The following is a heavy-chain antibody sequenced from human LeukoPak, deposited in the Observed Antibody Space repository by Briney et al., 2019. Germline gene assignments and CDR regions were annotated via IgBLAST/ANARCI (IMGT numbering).Heavy chain of an antibody. J-gene: IGHJ4*02. CDR2: ITSKTDGGIT. D-gene: IGHD2/OR15-2a*01. Sequence: GGSLRLSCAASGFSFTDAWMSWVRQAPGKGLEWVGRITSKTDGGITDSAAPVKGRFTVSRDDSKNTLFLQMSSLRTEDTAVYYCATDESNSFSFWGQGTLVTVSS. CDR1: GFSFTDAW. CDR3: ATDESNSFSF. V-gene: IGHV3-15*01.